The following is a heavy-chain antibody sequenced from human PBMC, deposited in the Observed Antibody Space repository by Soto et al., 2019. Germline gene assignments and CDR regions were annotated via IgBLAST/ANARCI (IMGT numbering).Heavy chain of an antibody. D-gene: IGHD3-10*01. CDR3: ARDLWVLQARNWYFDL. Sequence: QVQLVQSGAEVKKPGSSVKVSCKASGDTFSSYAISWVRQAPGQGLEWMGGIIPIFGTANYAQKFQGRVTITADESTSTAYMELSSLRSEDTAVYYCARDLWVLQARNWYFDLWGRGTLVTVSS. CDR2: IIPIFGTA. J-gene: IGHJ2*01. V-gene: IGHV1-69*01. CDR1: GDTFSSYA.